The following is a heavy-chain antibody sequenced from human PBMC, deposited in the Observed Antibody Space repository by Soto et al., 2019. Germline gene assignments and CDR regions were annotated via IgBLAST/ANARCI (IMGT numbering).Heavy chain of an antibody. CDR1: GFTFSSYA. D-gene: IGHD2-2*01. Sequence: PGGSLRLSCAGSGFTFSSYAMNWVRQAPGKGLEWVSAISGSGDSTYYADSVKGRFTISRDNSKKTLYLQMNSLRAEDTAVYYCARCPSPSATSPNWFDPWGQGTLVTVSS. V-gene: IGHV3-23*01. J-gene: IGHJ5*02. CDR3: ARCPSPSATSPNWFDP. CDR2: ISGSGDST.